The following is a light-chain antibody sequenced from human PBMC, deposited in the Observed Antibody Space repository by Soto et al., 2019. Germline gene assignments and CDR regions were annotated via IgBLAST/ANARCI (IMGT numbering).Light chain of an antibody. CDR1: SGHSSYI. Sequence: QPVLTQSSSASASLGSSVKLTCTLSSGHSSYIIAWHHQQPGKAPRYLMKLEGSGSYNKGSGVPDHFSGSSSGADRYLTISNLQFEDEANYYCETCDSNTRVFGGGTKLTVL. CDR2: LEGSGSY. V-gene: IGLV4-60*02. CDR3: ETCDSNTRV. J-gene: IGLJ2*01.